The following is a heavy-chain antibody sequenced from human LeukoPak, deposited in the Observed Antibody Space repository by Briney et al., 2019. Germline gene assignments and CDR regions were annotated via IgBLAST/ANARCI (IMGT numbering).Heavy chain of an antibody. CDR3: ARGDLIGYSSSHY. Sequence: ASVKVSCKASGYTFTGYYMHWVRQAPGQGLEWMGWINTNTGNPTYAQGFTGRFVFSLDTSVSTAYLQISSLKAEDTAVYYCARGDLIGYSSSHYWGQGTLVTVSS. CDR1: GYTFTGYY. D-gene: IGHD6-13*01. CDR2: INTNTGNP. V-gene: IGHV7-4-1*02. J-gene: IGHJ4*02.